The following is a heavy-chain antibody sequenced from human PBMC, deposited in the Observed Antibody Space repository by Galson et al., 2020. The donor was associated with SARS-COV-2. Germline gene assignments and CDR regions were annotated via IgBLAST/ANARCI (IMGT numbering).Heavy chain of an antibody. V-gene: IGHV3-30*18. CDR1: GFTFSSYG. J-gene: IGHJ4*02. CDR3: AKTNSGSYFSYFDY. Sequence: GGSLRLSCAASGFTFSSYGMHWVRQAPGKGLEWVAVISYDGSNKYYADSVKGRFTISRDNSKNTLYLQMNSLRAEDTAVYYCAKTNSGSYFSYFDYWGQGTLVTVSS. CDR2: ISYDGSNK. D-gene: IGHD1-26*01.